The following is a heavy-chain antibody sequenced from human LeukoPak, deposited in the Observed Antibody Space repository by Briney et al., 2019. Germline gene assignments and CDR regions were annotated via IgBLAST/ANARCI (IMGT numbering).Heavy chain of an antibody. Sequence: GGSLRLSCAASGFTFSSYAMSWVRQAPGKGLEWVSAISGSGGSTYYADSVKGRFTISRDNSKNTLYLQMNSLRAEDTAVYYCAKVRYYDILTGYFDYWGQGTLVTVSS. V-gene: IGHV3-23*01. J-gene: IGHJ4*02. D-gene: IGHD3-9*01. CDR2: ISGSGGST. CDR1: GFTFSSYA. CDR3: AKVRYYDILTGYFDY.